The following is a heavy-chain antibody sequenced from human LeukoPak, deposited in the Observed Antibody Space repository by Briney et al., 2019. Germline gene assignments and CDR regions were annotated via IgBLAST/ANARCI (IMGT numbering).Heavy chain of an antibody. V-gene: IGHV1-69*13. CDR3: ARAYDSSGCYYPLGDY. CDR2: IIPIFGTA. D-gene: IGHD3-22*01. CDR1: GYTFTSYG. Sequence: ASVKVSCKASGYTFTSYGISWVRQAPGQGLEWMGGIIPIFGTASYALRFQGRVTITADESTSTAYMELSSLRSEDTAVYYCARAYDSSGCYYPLGDYWGQGTLVTVSS. J-gene: IGHJ4*02.